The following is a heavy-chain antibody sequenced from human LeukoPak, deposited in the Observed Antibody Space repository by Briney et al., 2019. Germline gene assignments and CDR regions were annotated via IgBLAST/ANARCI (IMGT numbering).Heavy chain of an antibody. D-gene: IGHD1-1*01. CDR1: GGSISSYY. V-gene: IGHV4-59*12. J-gene: IGHJ6*02. CDR2: IYYSGST. Sequence: SETLSLTCTVSGGSISSYYWSWIRQPPGKGLEWIGYIYYSGSTNYNPSLKSRVTISVDTSKNQFSLKLSSVTAADTAVYYCARATTGTDSYYYGMDVWGQGTTVTVSS. CDR3: ARATTGTDSYYYGMDV.